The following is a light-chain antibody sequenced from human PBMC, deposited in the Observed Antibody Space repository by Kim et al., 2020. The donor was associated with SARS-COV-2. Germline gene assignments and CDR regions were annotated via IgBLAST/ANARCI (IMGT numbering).Light chain of an antibody. J-gene: IGLJ3*02. CDR3: QSYDSSLSGWV. CDR1: SSNIGADFD. CDR2: ANN. V-gene: IGLV1-40*01. Sequence: QSVLTQPPSVSGAPGQRVTISCTGTSSNIGADFDVHWYQHRPGTAPKLLIFANNNRPSGVPDRLSASKSGASASLAITGLQAEDEADYYCQSYDSSLSGWVFGGGTQLTVL.